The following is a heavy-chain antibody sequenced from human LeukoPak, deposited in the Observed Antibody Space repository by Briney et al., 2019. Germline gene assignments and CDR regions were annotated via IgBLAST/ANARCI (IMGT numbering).Heavy chain of an antibody. CDR2: INTGGGT. J-gene: IGHJ4*02. CDR1: GFTFSTYT. D-gene: IGHD3-10*01. V-gene: IGHV3-23*01. CDR3: ARVRGTIGGYFDN. Sequence: GGPLRLSCAASGFTFSTYTLTWVRQAPGKGPEWVSAINTGGGTNYPDSVKGRFTVSRDNSKNALYLQMDSLRAEDTAVYYCARVRGTIGGYFDNWGQGTLVTVSS.